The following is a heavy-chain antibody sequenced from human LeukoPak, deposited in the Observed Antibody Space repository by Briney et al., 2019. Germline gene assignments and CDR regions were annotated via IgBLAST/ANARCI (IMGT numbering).Heavy chain of an antibody. V-gene: IGHV3-66*02. D-gene: IGHD6-13*01. CDR1: GVTVSSNY. Sequence: PGGSLRLSCAASGVTVSSNYMSWVRQAPGKGLEWVSVIYSGGSTYYADSVKGRFTISRDNSKNTLYLQMNSLRAEDTAVYYCASVGDSSSWCLNYWGQGTLVTVSS. CDR3: ASVGDSSSWCLNY. CDR2: IYSGGST. J-gene: IGHJ4*02.